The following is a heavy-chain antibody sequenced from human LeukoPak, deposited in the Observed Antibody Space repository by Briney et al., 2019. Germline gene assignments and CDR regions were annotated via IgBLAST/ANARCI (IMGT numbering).Heavy chain of an antibody. CDR1: GGSISSSSYY. J-gene: IGHJ4*02. V-gene: IGHV4-39*01. CDR2: IYYSGST. Sequence: SETLSLTCTVSGGSISSSSYYWGWIRQPPGKGLEWIGSIYYSGSTYYNPSLKSRVTISVDTSKNQFSLKLSSVTAADTAVYYCASHNQWLVPCDYWGQGTLVTVSS. CDR3: ASHNQWLVPCDY. D-gene: IGHD6-19*01.